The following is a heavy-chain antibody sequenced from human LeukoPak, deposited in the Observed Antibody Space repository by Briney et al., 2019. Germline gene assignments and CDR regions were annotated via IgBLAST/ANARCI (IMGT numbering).Heavy chain of an antibody. V-gene: IGHV3-64D*09. CDR2: ISSSGHT. D-gene: IGHD2/OR15-2a*01. Sequence: GGSLRLSCSASGFTFRKYSMHWVRQGPGKGLEYVSAISSSGHTYYADSVKGRFTISRDNSKSTLYLQMSSLRREDTAVYYCVKDNREEDWFDPWGQGTLVTVSS. CDR3: VKDNREEDWFDP. J-gene: IGHJ5*02. CDR1: GFTFRKYS.